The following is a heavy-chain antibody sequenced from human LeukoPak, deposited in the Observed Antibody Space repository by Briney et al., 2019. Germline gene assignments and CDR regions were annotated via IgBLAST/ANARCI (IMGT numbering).Heavy chain of an antibody. Sequence: PGGSLRLSCAASGFSFSGYEMNWVRQAPGKGLEWISYISSGGNTIYYADSVKGRFTISRDNAKKSLFLQMNSLRAEDTGVYYCAGGSGRYWGQGTLVTVSS. CDR3: AGGSGRY. V-gene: IGHV3-48*03. CDR2: ISSGGNTI. CDR1: GFSFSGYE. J-gene: IGHJ4*02. D-gene: IGHD3-16*01.